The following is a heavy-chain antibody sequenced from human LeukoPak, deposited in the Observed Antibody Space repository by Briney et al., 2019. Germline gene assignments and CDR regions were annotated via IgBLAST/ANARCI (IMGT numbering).Heavy chain of an antibody. D-gene: IGHD6-19*01. Sequence: SETLSLTCSVSGGSISSYYWSWIRQPAGKGLEWIGRIYTSGSTNYNPSLKSRVTISVDTSKNQFPLKLSSVTAADTAVYYCARARYSSGPFDYWGQGTLVTVSS. CDR1: GGSISSYY. J-gene: IGHJ4*02. CDR2: IYTSGST. CDR3: ARARYSSGPFDY. V-gene: IGHV4-4*07.